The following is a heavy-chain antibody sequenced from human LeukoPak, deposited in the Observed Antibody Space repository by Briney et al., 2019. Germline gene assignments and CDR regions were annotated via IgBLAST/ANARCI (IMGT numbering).Heavy chain of an antibody. J-gene: IGHJ4*02. V-gene: IGHV3-53*01. D-gene: IGHD3-10*02. Sequence: GGSLRLSCTASEFTVSRNYMLWVRQAPGKGLEWVSLIFSNGDTHYADSVKGRFTISRDNAKNSLYLQMDSLRAEDTALYYCAREGVPYVPGGDYWGQGTLVTVSS. CDR3: AREGVPYVPGGDY. CDR1: EFTVSRNY. CDR2: IFSNGDT.